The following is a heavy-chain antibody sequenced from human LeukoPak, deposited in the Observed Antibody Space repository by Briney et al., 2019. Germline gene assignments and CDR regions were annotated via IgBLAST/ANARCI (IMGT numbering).Heavy chain of an antibody. D-gene: IGHD2-15*01. CDR2: IYSGGST. Sequence: GGSLRLSCAASEFPVGSNYMTWVRQAPGKGLEWVSLIYSGGSTYYADSVKGRFTISRDNSKNTLYLQMNSLRAEDTAVYYCAKDRCSGGNCYSGGLGYMDVWGKGTTVTISS. CDR3: AKDRCSGGNCYSGGLGYMDV. J-gene: IGHJ6*03. V-gene: IGHV3-66*01. CDR1: EFPVGSNY.